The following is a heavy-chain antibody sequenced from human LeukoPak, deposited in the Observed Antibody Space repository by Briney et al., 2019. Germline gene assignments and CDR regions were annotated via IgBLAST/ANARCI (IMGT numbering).Heavy chain of an antibody. CDR2: ISYDGSNK. J-gene: IGHJ3*02. D-gene: IGHD6-13*01. V-gene: IGHV3-30-3*01. Sequence: GGSLRLSCSASGFPFSSYAMHWVRQAPGKGLEWVAVISYDGSNKYYADSVKGRFTISRDNSKNTLYLQMNSLRAEDTAVYYCARDKAAAGTDAFDIWGQGTMVTVSS. CDR3: ARDKAAAGTDAFDI. CDR1: GFPFSSYA.